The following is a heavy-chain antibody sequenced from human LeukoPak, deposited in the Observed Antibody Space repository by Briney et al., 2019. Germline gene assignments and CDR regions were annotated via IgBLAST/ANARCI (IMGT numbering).Heavy chain of an antibody. D-gene: IGHD3-10*01. Sequence: GGSLRLSCTASGFTFGDYAMSWVRQAPGKGLEWVGFIRSKAYGGTTEYAASVKGRFTISRDDSKSIAYLQMNSLKTEDTAVYYCTREVNPGELFYFDYWGQGTLVTVSS. CDR2: IRSKAYGGTT. CDR1: GFTFGDYA. CDR3: TREVNPGELFYFDY. V-gene: IGHV3-49*04. J-gene: IGHJ4*02.